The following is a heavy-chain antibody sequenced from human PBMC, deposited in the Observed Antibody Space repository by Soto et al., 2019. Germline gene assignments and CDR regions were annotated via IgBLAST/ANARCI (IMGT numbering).Heavy chain of an antibody. J-gene: IGHJ5*02. V-gene: IGHV4-61*08. CDR1: GGSVSSSDYY. Sequence: QVQLRESGPGLVKPSETLSLTCTVSGGSVSSSDYYWSWIRQPPGKGLEWIGYIYDSGSTNYNPSLKSRVTISVDTSKNQLYLKLSSVTAADTAVYYCASAVYSSGPDHWGQGTLVIVSS. CDR3: ASAVYSSGPDH. D-gene: IGHD6-19*01. CDR2: IYDSGST.